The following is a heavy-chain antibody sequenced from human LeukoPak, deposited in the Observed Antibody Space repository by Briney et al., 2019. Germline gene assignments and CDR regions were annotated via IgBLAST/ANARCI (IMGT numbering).Heavy chain of an antibody. V-gene: IGHV5-51*01. J-gene: IGHJ4*02. CDR1: GYSFTSYW. CDR3: ARHYGYSYGTLYLDY. Sequence: KGGESLKISCKGSGYSFTSYWIGWVRQMPGKGLEWMGIIYPGDSDTRYSPSFQGQVTISADESITTAYLQWSSLKASDTAMYYCARHYGYSYGTLYLDYWGQGTLVTVSS. D-gene: IGHD5-18*01. CDR2: IYPGDSDT.